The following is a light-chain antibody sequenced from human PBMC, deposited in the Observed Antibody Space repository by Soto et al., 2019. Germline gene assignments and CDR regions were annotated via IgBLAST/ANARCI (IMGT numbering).Light chain of an antibody. V-gene: IGKV3-15*01. CDR1: QSVSSN. CDR3: QQYNNCRRT. Sequence: EIVMTQSPATLSVSPGERATLSCRASQSVSSNLAWYQQKPGQAPRLLIYGASTRATGIAARFSGSGSGTEFYLTISSLQSEDFAVNYCQQYNNCRRTVAQGTKV. CDR2: GAS. J-gene: IGKJ1*01.